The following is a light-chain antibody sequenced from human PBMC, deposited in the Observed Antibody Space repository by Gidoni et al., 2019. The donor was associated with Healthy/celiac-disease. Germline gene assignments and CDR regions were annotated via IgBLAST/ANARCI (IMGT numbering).Light chain of an antibody. CDR3: CSYAGSYTLGV. CDR2: DVS. CDR1: SRDVGGYNY. Sequence: SALTQPRSVSGSPGQSVPISCTGTSRDVGGYNYVSWYQQHPGKAPKLMIYDVSKRPSGVPDRFSGSKSGNTASLTISGLQAEDEADYYCCSYAGSYTLGVFGGGTKLTVL. J-gene: IGLJ2*01. V-gene: IGLV2-11*01.